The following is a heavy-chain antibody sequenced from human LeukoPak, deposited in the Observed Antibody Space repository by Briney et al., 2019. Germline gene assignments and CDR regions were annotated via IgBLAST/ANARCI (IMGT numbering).Heavy chain of an antibody. Sequence: GGSLRLSCAASGFTFSSYAMSWVRQAPGKGLEWVSANSGSGGSTYYADSVKGRFTISRDNSKNTLYLQMNSLRAEDTAVYYCARDRYCSSTSCYNYYYYGMDVWGQGTTVTVSS. J-gene: IGHJ6*02. CDR2: NSGSGGST. D-gene: IGHD2-2*02. CDR3: ARDRYCSSTSCYNYYYYGMDV. CDR1: GFTFSSYA. V-gene: IGHV3-23*01.